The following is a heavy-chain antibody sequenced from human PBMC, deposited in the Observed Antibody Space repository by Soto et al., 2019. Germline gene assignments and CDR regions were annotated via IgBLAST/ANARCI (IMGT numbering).Heavy chain of an antibody. V-gene: IGHV4-59*08. CDR1: GGSISSYY. D-gene: IGHD3-10*01. Sequence: QVQLQESGPGLVKPSETLSLICTVSGGSISSYYWSWIRQPPGKGLEWIGYIYYTASTTSYNPSLKRRVPISVDTSKNQFSLKLSSVTAADTAVYYCARHQEVRGVVVRYHCSGMEVWGQGTTVTVSS. J-gene: IGHJ6*02. CDR2: IYYTASTT. CDR3: ARHQEVRGVVVRYHCSGMEV.